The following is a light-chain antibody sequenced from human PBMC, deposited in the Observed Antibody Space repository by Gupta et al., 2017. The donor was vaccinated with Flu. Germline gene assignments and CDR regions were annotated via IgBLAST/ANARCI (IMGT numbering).Light chain of an antibody. CDR2: GAS. Sequence: PATLSVSPGERASLSSIVSQSVSSDLTWHQQKPGQAPSLLIYGASTRATGIPARFSGSGSGTECTRIISSLQSEDFAVYFCQQDNNWPQTFGQGTKLEIK. CDR1: QSVSSD. V-gene: IGKV3-15*01. J-gene: IGKJ2*01. CDR3: QQDNNWPQT.